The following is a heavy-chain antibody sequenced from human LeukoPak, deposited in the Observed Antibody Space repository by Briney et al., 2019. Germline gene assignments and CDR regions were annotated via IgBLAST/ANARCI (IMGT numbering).Heavy chain of an antibody. CDR2: VNPDSGDT. J-gene: IGHJ5*02. CDR3: ARVWDASGWSNWFDP. CDR1: GYKFTAYY. V-gene: IGHV1-2*02. Sequence: ASVRVSCKSSGYKFTAYYIHWIRQAPGQGLEWMGWVNPDSGDTNCTQKYQSRLTLTRDTSVTTVYMELSSLTSDDTAVYYCARVWDASGWSNWFDPWGQGTLVTVSS. D-gene: IGHD6-19*01.